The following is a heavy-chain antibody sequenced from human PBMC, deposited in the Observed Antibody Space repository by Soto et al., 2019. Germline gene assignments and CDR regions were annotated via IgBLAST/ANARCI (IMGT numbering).Heavy chain of an antibody. CDR1: GGSFSGYY. CDR3: ARGYYYGSGSPLFY. Sequence: SETLSLTCAVYGGSFSGYYRSWIRQPPGKGLEWIGEINHSGSTNYNPSLKSRVTISVDTSKNQFSLKLSSVTAADTAVYYCARGYYYGSGSPLFYWGQGTLVTVSS. V-gene: IGHV4-34*01. J-gene: IGHJ4*02. D-gene: IGHD3-10*01. CDR2: INHSGST.